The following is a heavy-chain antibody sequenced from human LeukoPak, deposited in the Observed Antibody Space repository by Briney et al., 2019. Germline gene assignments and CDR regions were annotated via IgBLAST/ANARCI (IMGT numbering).Heavy chain of an antibody. J-gene: IGHJ6*03. D-gene: IGHD6-19*01. Sequence: PGGSLRLSCAAPGFTFSSYGMHWVRQAPGKGLEWVAFIRYDGSNKYYADSVKGRFTISRDNSKNTLYLQMNSLRAEDTAVYYCARVPAYSSGWYRSYYYYMDVWGKGTTVTVSS. CDR1: GFTFSSYG. CDR2: IRYDGSNK. V-gene: IGHV3-30*02. CDR3: ARVPAYSSGWYRSYYYYMDV.